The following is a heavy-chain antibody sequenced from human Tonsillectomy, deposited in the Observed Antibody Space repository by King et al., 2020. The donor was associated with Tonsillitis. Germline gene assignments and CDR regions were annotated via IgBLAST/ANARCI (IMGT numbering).Heavy chain of an antibody. J-gene: IGHJ3*02. CDR2: VYYTGST. V-gene: IGHV4-59*08. D-gene: IGHD2-21*02. CDR1: GASISGFY. Sequence: QLQESGPGLVKPSETLSLTCTISGASISGFYWSWIRQPPGKGLEWIGYVYYTGSTNYSPSLGSRVTISVATSQTQFSLKLRSVTAADTAVYYCARRRLSSFSDAFDIWGQGTMVTVS. CDR3: ARRRLSSFSDAFDI.